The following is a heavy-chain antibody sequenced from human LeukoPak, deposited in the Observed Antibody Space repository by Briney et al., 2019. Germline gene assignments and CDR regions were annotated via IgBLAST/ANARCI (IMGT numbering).Heavy chain of an antibody. CDR2: ISGSGGST. D-gene: IGHD3-22*01. J-gene: IGHJ4*02. CDR3: ARFTGGDSSGYYED. V-gene: IGHV3-23*01. Sequence: GGSLRLSCAASGFTFSSYAMSWVRQAPGKGLEWVSAISGSGGSTYYADSVKGRFTISRDNSKNTLYLQMNSLRAEDTAVYCCARFTGGDSSGYYEDWGQGTLVTVSS. CDR1: GFTFSSYA.